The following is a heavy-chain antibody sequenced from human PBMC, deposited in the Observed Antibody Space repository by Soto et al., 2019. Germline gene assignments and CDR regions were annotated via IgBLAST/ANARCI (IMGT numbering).Heavy chain of an antibody. D-gene: IGHD6-19*01. V-gene: IGHV4-31*03. CDR3: ARGYSSGCFDY. CDR1: GGSISSGGYY. J-gene: IGHJ4*02. Sequence: PSETLSLTCTVSGGSISSGGYYWSWIRQHPGKGLEWIGYIYYSGSTYYNPSLKSRVTISVDTSKNQFSLKLSSVTAADTAVYYCARGYSSGCFDYWGQGTLVTVSS. CDR2: IYYSGST.